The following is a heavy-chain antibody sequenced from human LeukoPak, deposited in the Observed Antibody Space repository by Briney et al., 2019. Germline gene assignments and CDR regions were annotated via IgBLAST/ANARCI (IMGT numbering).Heavy chain of an antibody. Sequence: GGSLRLSCAASGFTFSSYSMNWVRQAPGKGLEWVSYISSSSSTIYYADSVKGRFTISGDNAKNSLYLQMNSLRDEDTAVYYCARGDRITMVRGVIDYFDYWGQGTLVTVSS. D-gene: IGHD3-10*01. CDR1: GFTFSSYS. J-gene: IGHJ4*02. CDR2: ISSSSSTI. V-gene: IGHV3-48*02. CDR3: ARGDRITMVRGVIDYFDY.